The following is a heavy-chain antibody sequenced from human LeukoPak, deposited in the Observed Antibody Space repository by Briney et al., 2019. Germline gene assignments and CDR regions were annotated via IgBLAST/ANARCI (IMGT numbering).Heavy chain of an antibody. V-gene: IGHV4-39*01. CDR2: IYYSGST. D-gene: IGHD2-2*01. J-gene: IGHJ4*02. CDR3: ARQDIVVVPAAIGFSGAYYFDY. CDR1: GGSISSSSYY. Sequence: PSETLSLTCTVSGGSISSSSYYWGWIRQPPGKGLEWIGSIYYSGSTYYNPSLKSRVTISVDTSKNQFSLKLSSVTAADTAVYYCARQDIVVVPAAIGFSGAYYFDYWGQGTLVTVSS.